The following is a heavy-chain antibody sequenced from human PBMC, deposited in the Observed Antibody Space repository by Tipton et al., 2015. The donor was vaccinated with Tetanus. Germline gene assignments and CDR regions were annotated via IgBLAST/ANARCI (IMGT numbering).Heavy chain of an antibody. J-gene: IGHJ1*01. Sequence: TLSLTCSVSGDSVSSGSYYWTWIRQPPGKGLEWIGYIYRTGSTKYNSSLRDRVTIALDTAKNQFSLKLNSVTAADTAVYYCVRGRGLGAYSFGFEHWGQGALVTVSS. D-gene: IGHD5-12*01. CDR2: IYRTGST. CDR1: GDSVSSGSYY. V-gene: IGHV4-61*01. CDR3: VRGRGLGAYSFGFEH.